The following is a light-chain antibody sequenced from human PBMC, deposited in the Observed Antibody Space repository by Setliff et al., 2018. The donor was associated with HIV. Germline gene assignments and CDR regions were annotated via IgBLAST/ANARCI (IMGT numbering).Light chain of an antibody. CDR3: ASYGGSNNFV. CDR2: DVS. V-gene: IGLV2-18*02. J-gene: IGLJ1*01. Sequence: QSALTQPPSVSGSPGQSVTISCTGTSSDVGGYNRVSWYQQPPGTAPKLMIYDVSSRPSGVPDRFSGSKSGNTASLTVSRLQDDDEGDYFCASYGGSNNFVFGTGTKVTVL. CDR1: SSDVGGYNR.